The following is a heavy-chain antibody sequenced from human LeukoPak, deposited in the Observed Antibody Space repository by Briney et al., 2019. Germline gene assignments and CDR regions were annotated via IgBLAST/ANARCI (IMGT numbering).Heavy chain of an antibody. D-gene: IGHD6-6*01. Sequence: GGSLRLSCAASGFTFSSYAMSWVRQAPGKGLEWVSVISGSGDYIRYADSAKGRFSISRDNAKNTVYLQMNSLRAEDTAVYYCAKGEYSSSSYGMDVWGQGTTVTVSS. V-gene: IGHV3-23*01. CDR1: GFTFSSYA. CDR2: ISGSGDYI. J-gene: IGHJ6*02. CDR3: AKGEYSSSSYGMDV.